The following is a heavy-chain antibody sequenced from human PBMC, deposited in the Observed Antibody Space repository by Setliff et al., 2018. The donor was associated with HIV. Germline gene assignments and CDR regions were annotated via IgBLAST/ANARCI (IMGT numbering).Heavy chain of an antibody. CDR2: ITHSGST. J-gene: IGHJ4*02. CDR3: ARDDYHDSSGYEGASY. Sequence: PSETLSLTCAVYDGSFSGYYWIWVRQPPGKGLEWIGEITHSGSTNYNPSLKSRVTISVDTSKNQFSLKLTSVTAADTAVYYRARDDYHDSSGYEGASYWGRGTLVTVSS. V-gene: IGHV4-34*01. CDR1: DGSFSGYY. D-gene: IGHD3-22*01.